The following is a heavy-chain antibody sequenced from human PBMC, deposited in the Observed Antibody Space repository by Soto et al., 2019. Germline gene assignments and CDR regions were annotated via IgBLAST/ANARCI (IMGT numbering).Heavy chain of an antibody. V-gene: IGHV3-23*01. J-gene: IGHJ3*02. D-gene: IGHD3-3*01. CDR3: AKDRKTLRFLEWLPDAFDI. CDR1: GFTFSSFA. Sequence: GGSLRLSCAASGFTFSSFAMSWVRQAPGKGLEWVSAISGSGGSTYYADSVKGRFTISRDNSKNTLYLQMNSLRAEDTAVYYCAKDRKTLRFLEWLPDAFDIWGQGTMVTVSS. CDR2: ISGSGGST.